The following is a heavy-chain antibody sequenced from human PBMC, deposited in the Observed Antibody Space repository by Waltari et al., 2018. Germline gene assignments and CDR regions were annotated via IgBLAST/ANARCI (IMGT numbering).Heavy chain of an antibody. CDR1: VFPFRNLG. D-gene: IGHD2-2*02. J-gene: IGHJ4*02. CDR2: IWFDGSDK. Sequence: QVNLVEYGGGVVQPGGALRQSCATSVFPFRNLGMHWVRQAPGKGLEWVALIWFDGSDKFYADSVRGRFTISRDNSARTLYLDMDSLRLDDTAMYYCAKDAFGNTYLDFWGQGTLVTVSS. V-gene: IGHV3-30*02. CDR3: AKDAFGNTYLDF.